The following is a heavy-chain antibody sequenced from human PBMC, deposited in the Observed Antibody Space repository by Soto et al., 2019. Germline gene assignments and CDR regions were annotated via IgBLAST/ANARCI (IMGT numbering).Heavy chain of an antibody. CDR1: GFTFSSYY. CDR3: ARDRGYCSGGTCHSVLDY. CDR2: IKHDGSET. J-gene: IGHJ4*02. D-gene: IGHD2-15*01. Sequence: GGSLRLPCAASGFTFSSYYMNWVRQAPGKGLEWVANIKHDGSETYYVDSVKGRFTISRDNAKSSLYLQMNSLRVEDTAVYYCARDRGYCSGGTCHSVLDYWGQGTLVTVSS. V-gene: IGHV3-7*01.